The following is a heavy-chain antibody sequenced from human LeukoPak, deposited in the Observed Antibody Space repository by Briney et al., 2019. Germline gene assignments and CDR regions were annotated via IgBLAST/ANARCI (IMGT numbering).Heavy chain of an antibody. CDR2: INHSGGT. CDR1: GGSFSGYY. J-gene: IGHJ4*02. D-gene: IGHD3-22*01. CDR3: ARVRLYYYDSSGYSYFDY. Sequence: SETLSLTCAVYGGSFSGYYWSWIRQPPGKGLEWIGEINHSGGTNYNPSLKSRVTISVDTSKNQFSLKLSSVTAADTAVYYCARVRLYYYDSSGYSYFDYWGQGTLVTVSS. V-gene: IGHV4-34*01.